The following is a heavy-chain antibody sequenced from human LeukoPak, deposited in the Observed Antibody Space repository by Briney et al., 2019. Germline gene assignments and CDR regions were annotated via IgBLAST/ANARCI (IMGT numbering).Heavy chain of an antibody. J-gene: IGHJ5*02. CDR1: GYTFTGYY. V-gene: IGHV1-2*06. D-gene: IGHD1-1*01. CDR3: ARPRRTGTPTNNWFDP. Sequence: GSSVKVSCKASGYTFTGYYMHWVRQAPGQGLEWMGRINPNSGGTNYAQKFQGRVTMTRDTSISTAYMELSRLRSDDTAVYYCARPRRTGTPTNNWFDPWGQGTLVTVSS. CDR2: INPNSGGT.